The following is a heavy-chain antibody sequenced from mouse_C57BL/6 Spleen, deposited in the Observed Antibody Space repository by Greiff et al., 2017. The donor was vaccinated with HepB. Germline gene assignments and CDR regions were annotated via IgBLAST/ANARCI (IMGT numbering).Heavy chain of an antibody. V-gene: IGHV1-74*01. D-gene: IGHD1-1*01. CDR2: IHPSDSDN. J-gene: IGHJ3*01. CDR3: AIWCTTVGASSWFGY. Sequence: QVQLQQPGAELVKPGASVKVSCKASGYTFTSYWMHWVKQRPGQGLEWIGRIHPSDSDNNYNQKFKGKATLTVDKYYSTAYMQLSSLTSEDSAVYYCAIWCTTVGASSWFGYWGQGTLVTVSA. CDR1: GYTFTSYW.